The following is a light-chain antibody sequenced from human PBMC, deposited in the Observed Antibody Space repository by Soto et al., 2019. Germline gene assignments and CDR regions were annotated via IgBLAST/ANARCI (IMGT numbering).Light chain of an antibody. J-gene: IGKJ4*02. CDR3: QQLNNDPLT. CDR2: DXS. CDR1: PGTCSY. V-gene: IGKV1-9*01. Sequence: DIHLTQSPSFLSASLGDRVTITXRASPGTCSYLAGYQQQQGXAPRXXXSDXSTLQRGGPSRLSGSGSDTEFTLTISSLHPEYFANYYCQQLNNDPLTFGGGTKVDI.